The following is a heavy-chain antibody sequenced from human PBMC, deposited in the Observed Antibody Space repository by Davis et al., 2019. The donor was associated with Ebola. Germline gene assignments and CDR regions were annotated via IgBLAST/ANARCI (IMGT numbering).Heavy chain of an antibody. J-gene: IGHJ6*03. D-gene: IGHD2-2*02. Sequence: PGGSLRLSCTVSGGSISSSSYYWGWIRQPPGKGLEWIGEINHSGSTNYNPSLKSRVTISVDTSKNQYSLKLSSVTAADTAVYYCARFPDIVVVPAAKPTVGYYMDVWGKGTTVTVSS. CDR1: GGSISSSSYY. CDR2: INHSGST. V-gene: IGHV4-39*07. CDR3: ARFPDIVVVPAAKPTVGYYMDV.